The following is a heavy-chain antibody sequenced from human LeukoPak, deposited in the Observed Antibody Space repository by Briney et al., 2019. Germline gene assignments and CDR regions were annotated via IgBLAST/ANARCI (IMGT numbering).Heavy chain of an antibody. CDR2: IWYGGSNK. CDR1: GFSFSSYG. J-gene: IGHJ4*02. Sequence: GGSLRLSCAASGFSFSSYGMHWVRQAPGKGLERVAVIWYGGSNKYYADSVKGRFTISRDNSKNTLYLQMNSLRAEDTAVYYCAKDYSGAAAGPDYWGQGTLVTVSS. V-gene: IGHV3-30*02. CDR3: AKDYSGAAAGPDY. D-gene: IGHD6-13*01.